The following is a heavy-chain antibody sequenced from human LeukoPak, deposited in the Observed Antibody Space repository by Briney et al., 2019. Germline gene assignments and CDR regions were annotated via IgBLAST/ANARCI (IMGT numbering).Heavy chain of an antibody. Sequence: SETLSLTCAVYGDSFRGYYWRGGRQRPGGGGEWVGEIKESGSTKYNPYLKRRVTISVDKSKKQLSLRLSSVTAADTAVYYCARGGSVVATIFPFDYWGQGTLVTVSS. D-gene: IGHD5-12*01. CDR1: GDSFRGYY. CDR3: ARGGSVVATIFPFDY. J-gene: IGHJ4*02. CDR2: IKESGST. V-gene: IGHV4-34*01.